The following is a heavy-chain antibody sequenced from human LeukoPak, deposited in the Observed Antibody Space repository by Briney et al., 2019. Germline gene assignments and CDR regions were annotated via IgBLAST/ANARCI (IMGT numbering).Heavy chain of an antibody. CDR3: AKDRDSSSWYYLDY. D-gene: IGHD6-13*01. Sequence: PGGSLRLSCAASGFTFSSYAMSWVRQAPGKGLEWVSAISGSGGSTYYADSVKGRFTISRDNSKNTLFLQMNSLRGEDTAVYYCAKDRDSSSWYYLDYWGQGTLVTVSS. CDR2: ISGSGGST. V-gene: IGHV3-23*01. CDR1: GFTFSSYA. J-gene: IGHJ4*02.